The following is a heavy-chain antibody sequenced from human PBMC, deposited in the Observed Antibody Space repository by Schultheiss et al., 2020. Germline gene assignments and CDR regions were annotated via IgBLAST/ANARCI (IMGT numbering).Heavy chain of an antibody. CDR1: GYTFTSYG. J-gene: IGHJ6*02. Sequence: ASVKVSCKASGYTFTSYGISWVRQAPGQGLEWMGWISAYNGNTNYAQKLQGRVTMTTDTSTSTAYMELRSLRSDDTAVYYCARTTRIAAAVYYYGMDVWGQGTTVTV. CDR2: ISAYNGNT. D-gene: IGHD6-13*01. V-gene: IGHV1-18*04. CDR3: ARTTRIAAAVYYYGMDV.